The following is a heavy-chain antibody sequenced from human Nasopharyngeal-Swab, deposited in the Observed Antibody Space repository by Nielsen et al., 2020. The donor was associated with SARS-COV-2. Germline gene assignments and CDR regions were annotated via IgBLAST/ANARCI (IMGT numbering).Heavy chain of an antibody. J-gene: IGHJ6*02. CDR1: GFTFSSYW. V-gene: IGHV3-74*01. D-gene: IGHD6-6*01. CDR3: ARPSIAARQNYYYGMDV. Sequence: GESLKISCAASGFTFSSYWMHWVRQAPGEGLVWVSRMNSDGSRTNYADSVKGRFTISRDNSKNTLYLQMNSLRAEDTAVYYCARPSIAARQNYYYGMDVWGQGTTVTVSS. CDR2: MNSDGSRT.